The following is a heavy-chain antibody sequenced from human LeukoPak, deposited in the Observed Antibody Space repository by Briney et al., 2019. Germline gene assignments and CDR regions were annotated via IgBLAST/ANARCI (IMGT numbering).Heavy chain of an antibody. V-gene: IGHV3-30*02. D-gene: IGHD2-21*01. CDR3: AKDPSDPPISNY. CDR1: GFTFSSYG. J-gene: IGHJ4*02. CDR2: IRYDGSNK. Sequence: GGSLRLSCAASGFTFSSYGMRWVRQAPGKGLEWVAFIRYDGSNKYYADSVKGRFTISRDNSKNTLYLQMNSLRAEDTAVYYCAKDPSDPPISNYWGQGTLATVSS.